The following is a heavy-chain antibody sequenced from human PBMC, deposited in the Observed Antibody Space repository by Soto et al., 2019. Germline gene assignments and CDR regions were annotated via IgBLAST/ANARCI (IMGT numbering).Heavy chain of an antibody. CDR2: ISGSAGTT. CDR3: GSNMAFGEYGMEV. Sequence: PCVSLRLSWGAAGGTFSNYVVSWVSQAPGKGLEWVSAISGSAGTTYYADSVKGRFTISRDNSKNTLYLQMSSLRAEDTAVYFCGSNMAFGEYGMEVWGQGTMGSVYS. CDR1: GGTFSNYV. V-gene: IGHV3-23*01. J-gene: IGHJ6*02. D-gene: IGHD3-10*01.